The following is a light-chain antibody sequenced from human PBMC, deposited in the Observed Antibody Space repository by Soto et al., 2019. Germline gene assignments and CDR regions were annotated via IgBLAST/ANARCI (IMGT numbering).Light chain of an antibody. CDR2: EVS. CDR1: SSDVGGYNY. Sequence: QSVLTQPPSASGSPGHSVTISCTGTSSDVGGYNYVSWYQQHPGKAPKLIIYEVSKRPSGVPDRFSGSKSGNTAFLTVSGLEDEDEDDYYCSSYASSNNLVFGGGTKLTVL. J-gene: IGLJ3*02. CDR3: SSYASSNNLV. V-gene: IGLV2-8*01.